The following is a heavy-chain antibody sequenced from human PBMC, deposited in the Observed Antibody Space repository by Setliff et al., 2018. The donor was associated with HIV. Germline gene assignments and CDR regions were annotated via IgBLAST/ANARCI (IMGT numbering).Heavy chain of an antibody. V-gene: IGHV4-38-2*02. D-gene: IGHD6-6*01. J-gene: IGHJ4*02. Sequence: SETLSLTCTVSGYSISSGYYWGWIRQPPGKGLEWIGNINHSGSTYYNPSLKSRVTISVDTSKNQFSLKLTSVTAADTAVYYCARFSTSSGGTFDYWGQGTLVTVSS. CDR1: GYSISSGYY. CDR3: ARFSTSSGGTFDY. CDR2: INHSGST.